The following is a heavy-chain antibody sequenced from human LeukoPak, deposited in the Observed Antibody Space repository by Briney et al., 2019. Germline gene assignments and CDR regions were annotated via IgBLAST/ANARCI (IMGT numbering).Heavy chain of an antibody. Sequence: PSETLSLTCTVSGGSISRYYWSWIRQPPGKGLEWIGYISYSGSTDCNPSLKSRVTISVDTSKNQFSLKLNSVTAADTAVYYCTRDRRDGYNYVDYWGQGTLVTVSS. CDR1: GGSISRYY. CDR3: TRDRRDGYNYVDY. J-gene: IGHJ4*02. D-gene: IGHD5-24*01. CDR2: ISYSGST. V-gene: IGHV4-59*01.